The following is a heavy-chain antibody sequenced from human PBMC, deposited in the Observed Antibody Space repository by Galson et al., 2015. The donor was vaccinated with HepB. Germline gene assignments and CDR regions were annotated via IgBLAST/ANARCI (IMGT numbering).Heavy chain of an antibody. D-gene: IGHD5-18*01. J-gene: IGHJ6*02. CDR2: ISYDGRNK. CDR3: AKDLIAMVMRHYYGTDV. Sequence: SLRLSCAASGFTFSTYGMHWVRQAPGKGLEWVAVISYDGRNKYYADSMKGRFTISRDDSKNTLFLQMNSLRTEDTAVYYCAKDLIAMVMRHYYGTDVWGQGTTVTVSS. V-gene: IGHV3-30*18. CDR1: GFTFSTYG.